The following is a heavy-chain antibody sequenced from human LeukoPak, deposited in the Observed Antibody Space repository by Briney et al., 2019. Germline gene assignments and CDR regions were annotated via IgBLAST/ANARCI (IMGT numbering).Heavy chain of an antibody. Sequence: GGSLRLSCAASGFTFSSYGMHWVRQAPGKGLEWVAFIRYDGSNKYYADSVKGRFTISRDNSKNTLYLKMNSLRAEDTAVYYCAKPRAGRIVLVPAWFDYWGQGTLVTVSS. CDR1: GFTFSSYG. CDR3: AKPRAGRIVLVPAWFDY. D-gene: IGHD2-2*01. J-gene: IGHJ4*02. V-gene: IGHV3-30*02. CDR2: IRYDGSNK.